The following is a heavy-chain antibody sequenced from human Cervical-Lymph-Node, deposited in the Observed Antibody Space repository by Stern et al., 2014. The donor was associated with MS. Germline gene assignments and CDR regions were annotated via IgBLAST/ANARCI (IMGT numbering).Heavy chain of an antibody. CDR1: GGTFNTFA. Sequence: VQLVQSGAEVKKPGSSVKVSCQTSGGTFNTFAIGWGRPAPGQGLEWMGGITPLFDATNYAQKFQGRLTITADESTRTVYMELSSLRFDDTAMYYCARGDSEAPIYYFDYWGQGTLVTVSS. CDR3: ARGDSEAPIYYFDY. CDR2: ITPLFDAT. J-gene: IGHJ4*02. V-gene: IGHV1-69*01. D-gene: IGHD2-21*01.